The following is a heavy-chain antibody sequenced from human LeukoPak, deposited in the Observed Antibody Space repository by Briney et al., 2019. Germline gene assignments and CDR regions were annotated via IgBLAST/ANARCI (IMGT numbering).Heavy chain of an antibody. CDR2: IYSDGTT. Sequence: GGSLRLSCAASGLTVSNNYMSWVRQAPGKKLEWVSDIYSDGTTFYADSVKGRFTISRDNSKNTLYLQMNSLTVEDTAVYYCTKDSTGSRFFEWLPPDYWGQGSLVTVSS. CDR1: GLTVSNNY. D-gene: IGHD3-3*01. CDR3: TKDSTGSRFFEWLPPDY. J-gene: IGHJ4*02. V-gene: IGHV3-53*01.